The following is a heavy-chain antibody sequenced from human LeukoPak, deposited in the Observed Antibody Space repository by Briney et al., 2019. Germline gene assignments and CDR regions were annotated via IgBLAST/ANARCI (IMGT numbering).Heavy chain of an antibody. CDR3: ASRLVDTYYYYGLDV. V-gene: IGHV4-59*01. CDR1: GGSNSSYY. CDR2: IYYSGST. Sequence: SETLSLTCTVSGGSNSSYYWSWIRQSPGKGLEWIGYIYYSGSTDYNPSLKSRVTISVDTSKNQFSLNLTSVTAADTAVYYCASRLVDTYYYYGLDVWGQGTTVTVSS. D-gene: IGHD5-24*01. J-gene: IGHJ6*02.